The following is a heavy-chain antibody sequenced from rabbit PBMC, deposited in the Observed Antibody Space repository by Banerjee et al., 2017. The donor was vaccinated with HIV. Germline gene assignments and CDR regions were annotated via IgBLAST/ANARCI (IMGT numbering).Heavy chain of an antibody. Sequence: QEQLEESGGGLVKPEGSLTLTCKASGFTLSSYWMWWVRQAPGKGLEWIACIGAGSSGTTYYASWAKGRFTISKASWTTVTLQMTSLTAADTASYFCARDLAGVIGWNFGLWGPGTLVTVS. D-gene: IGHD4-1*01. CDR3: ARDLAGVIGWNFGL. CDR1: GFTLSSYW. CDR2: IGAGSSGTT. V-gene: IGHV1S45*01. J-gene: IGHJ4*01.